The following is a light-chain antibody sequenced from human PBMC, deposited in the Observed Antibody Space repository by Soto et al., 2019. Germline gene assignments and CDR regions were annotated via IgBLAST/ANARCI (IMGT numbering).Light chain of an antibody. Sequence: EIVLTQSPGTLSLSPGERATLSSRASHCVSSSYLAWYQQKPGQAPRLLIYGASSRATGIPDRFSGSGSGTDFTLTISRLEPEDFAVYYCQQYGSSPPYTFGQGTKLEIK. CDR3: QQYGSSPPYT. J-gene: IGKJ2*01. CDR2: GAS. CDR1: HCVSSSY. V-gene: IGKV3-20*01.